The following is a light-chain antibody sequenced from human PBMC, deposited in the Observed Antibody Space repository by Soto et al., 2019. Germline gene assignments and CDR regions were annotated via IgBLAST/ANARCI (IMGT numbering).Light chain of an antibody. Sequence: EIVMTQSPATLSVSPRERATLSCRASQSVSNNLAWYQQKPGQAPRLLIYHASTRATGIPARFSGSGSGTEFTLSISSLQSEDFAVYYCPQYNKWPLTFGGGTKVEIK. CDR1: QSVSNN. CDR3: PQYNKWPLT. V-gene: IGKV3-15*01. CDR2: HAS. J-gene: IGKJ4*01.